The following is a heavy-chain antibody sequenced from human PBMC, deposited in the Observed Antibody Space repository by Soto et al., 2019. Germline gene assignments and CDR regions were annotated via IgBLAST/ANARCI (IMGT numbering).Heavy chain of an antibody. Sequence: SETLSLTCTVSGGSISSGGYYWSWIRQHPGKGLEWIGYIYYSGSTYYNPSLKSRVTISVDTSKNQFSLKLSPVTAADTAVYYCARDGSGRTAFDIWGQGTMVTVSS. D-gene: IGHD6-19*01. J-gene: IGHJ3*02. V-gene: IGHV4-31*03. CDR3: ARDGSGRTAFDI. CDR2: IYYSGST. CDR1: GGSISSGGYY.